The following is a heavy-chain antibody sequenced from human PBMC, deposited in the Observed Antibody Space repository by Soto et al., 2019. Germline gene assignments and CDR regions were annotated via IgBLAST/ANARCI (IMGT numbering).Heavy chain of an antibody. CDR1: GGSFIGYY. D-gene: IGHD3-10*01. CDR2: INHSGST. J-gene: IGHJ4*02. V-gene: IGHV4-34*01. Sequence: SETLSHTCAVYGGSFIGYYWSWIRQPPGKGLEWIGEINHSGSTNYNPSLKSRVTISVDTSKNQFSLKLSSVTAADTAVYYCASAAVYGSGSYDYWGQGTLVTVSS. CDR3: ASAAVYGSGSYDY.